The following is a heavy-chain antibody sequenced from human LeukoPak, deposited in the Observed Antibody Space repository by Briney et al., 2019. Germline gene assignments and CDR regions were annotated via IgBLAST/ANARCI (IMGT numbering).Heavy chain of an antibody. V-gene: IGHV3-43*02. J-gene: IGHJ6*02. CDR3: AKDTPLFYHYYGIDV. Sequence: GGSLRLSCAASGLNLDAYAMHWVRQAPGKGLEWVSLISGYGTITYYADSVKGRFTISRDNSKNSLFLEMNSLRSQDTALYYCAKDTPLFYHYYGIDVWGQGTTVTVSS. CDR2: ISGYGTIT. CDR1: GLNLDAYA.